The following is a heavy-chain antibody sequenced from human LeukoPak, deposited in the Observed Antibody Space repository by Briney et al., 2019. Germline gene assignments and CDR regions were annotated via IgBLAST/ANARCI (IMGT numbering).Heavy chain of an antibody. J-gene: IGHJ4*02. CDR2: IYSGGST. CDR3: AKDQDGGNLDY. Sequence: PGGSLRLSCAASEXTVSSNYMSWVRQAPGKGLEWVSSIYSGGSTYYADSVKGRFTISRDNSKNTLYLQMNSLRAEDTAVYYCAKDQDGGNLDYWGQGTLVTVSS. CDR1: EXTVSSNY. V-gene: IGHV3-66*02. D-gene: IGHD4-23*01.